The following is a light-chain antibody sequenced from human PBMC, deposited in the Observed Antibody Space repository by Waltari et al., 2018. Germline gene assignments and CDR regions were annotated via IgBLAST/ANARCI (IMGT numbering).Light chain of an antibody. CDR3: LFYYSGFWV. CDR1: VLSSTY. J-gene: IGLJ3*02. Sequence: SYELTQPSSVSVSPRQTATITCSVAVLSSTYARGPQQRPASAPVLVAYKDNERPPGIPERFSGSGSGTTVTLTIAGAQPEDEADYYCLFYYSGFWVFGGGTKLTVL. V-gene: IGLV3-27*01. CDR2: KDN.